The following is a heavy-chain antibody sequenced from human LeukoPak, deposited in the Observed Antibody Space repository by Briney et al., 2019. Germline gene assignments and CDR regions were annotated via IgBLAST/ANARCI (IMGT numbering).Heavy chain of an antibody. J-gene: IGHJ5*02. D-gene: IGHD1-26*01. CDR2: INHSGST. Sequence: PSETLSLTCAVYGGSFSGYYWSWIRRPPGKGLEWIGEINHSGSTNYNPSLKSRVTISVDTSKNQFSLKLSSGTAADTAVYYCARGRSGSYYYGSGYWFDPWGQGTLVTVSS. CDR1: GGSFSGYY. V-gene: IGHV4-34*01. CDR3: ARGRSGSYYYGSGYWFDP.